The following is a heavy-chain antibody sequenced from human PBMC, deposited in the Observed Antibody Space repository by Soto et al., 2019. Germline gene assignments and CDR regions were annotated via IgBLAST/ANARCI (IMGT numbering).Heavy chain of an antibody. J-gene: IGHJ4*02. CDR1: GYTFTSYY. Sequence: ASVKVSCKASGYTFTSYYMHWVRQAPGQGLEWMGIINPSGGSTSYAQKFQGRVTMTRDTSTSTVYMELSSLRSEDTAVYYCARDHGSRSYYKGGLLDYWGQGTLVTVSS. CDR2: INPSGGST. D-gene: IGHD3-10*01. CDR3: ARDHGSRSYYKGGLLDY. V-gene: IGHV1-46*01.